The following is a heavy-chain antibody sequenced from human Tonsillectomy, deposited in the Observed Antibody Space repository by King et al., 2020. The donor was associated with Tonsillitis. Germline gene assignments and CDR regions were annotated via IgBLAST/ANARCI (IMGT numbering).Heavy chain of an antibody. D-gene: IGHD5-12*01. V-gene: IGHV2-70*01. CDR2: FDWNDDT. CDR1: GFSLTTFAMS. J-gene: IGHJ4*02. CDR3: ARIRYRGDSEYYVDY. Sequence: TLKESGPALVRPTQTLTLTCSFSGFSLTTFAMSVTWIRQPPGKALEWLALFDWNDDTYYNSTLRNRLTISKDTSENQVVLTMTNMDPVDTATYFCARIRYRGDSEYYVDYWGQGTLVTVSS.